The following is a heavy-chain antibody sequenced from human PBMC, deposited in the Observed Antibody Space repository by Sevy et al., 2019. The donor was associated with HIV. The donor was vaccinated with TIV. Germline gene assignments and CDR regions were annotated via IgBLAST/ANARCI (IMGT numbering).Heavy chain of an antibody. J-gene: IGHJ4*02. CDR3: ARIGXSSSXFDX. Sequence: GGSLRLSCAASGFXFSNYWMXWVRQAPGKGLEWVANIRXDGSVKYYVDSVKGRFTVSRDNAKTSVYLHMNSLRVEDTALYYCARIGXSSSXFDXXGQXTLVTVSS. V-gene: IGHV3-7*01. CDR1: GFXFSNYW. D-gene: IGHD6-6*01. CDR2: IRXDGSVK.